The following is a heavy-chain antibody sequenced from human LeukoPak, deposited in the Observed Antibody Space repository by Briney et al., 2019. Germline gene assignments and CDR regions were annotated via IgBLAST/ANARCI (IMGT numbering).Heavy chain of an antibody. CDR3: ARGVSYYDSSGYYNEYFQH. CDR2: IKPSGRT. V-gene: IGHV4-34*01. D-gene: IGHD3-22*01. Sequence: TSETLSLTCAVYGVSFSGYYWSWIRQPPGKGLEWIGEIKPSGRTNYNPSLKSRVTISVDTSKNQFSLRLSSVTAADTAAYYCARGVSYYDSSGYYNEYFQHWGQGTLVTVSS. J-gene: IGHJ1*01. CDR1: GVSFSGYY.